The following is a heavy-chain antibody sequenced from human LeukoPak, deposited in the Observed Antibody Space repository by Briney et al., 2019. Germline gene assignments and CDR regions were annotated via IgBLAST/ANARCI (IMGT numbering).Heavy chain of an antibody. Sequence: ASETLSLTCTVSGGSISSYYWSWIRQPPGKGLEWIGYIYYSGSTNYNPSLKSRVTISVDTSKNQFSLKLSSVTAADTAVYYCARGVADIAAAGIGAEYFQHWGQGTLVTVSS. CDR1: GGSISSYY. D-gene: IGHD6-13*01. V-gene: IGHV4-59*01. J-gene: IGHJ1*01. CDR3: ARGVADIAAAGIGAEYFQH. CDR2: IYYSGST.